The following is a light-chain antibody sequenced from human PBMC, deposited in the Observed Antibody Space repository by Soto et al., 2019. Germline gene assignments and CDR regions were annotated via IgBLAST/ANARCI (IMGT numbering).Light chain of an antibody. Sequence: DIPLTQSPSFLSASVGDRVTITCRASQGISSYLAWYQQKPGEAPKFLIYAASTLRGGVPSRFSGSGSGTELTLTISSPQPEDFATYYCQGLNDYPITFGQGTRLEIK. CDR3: QGLNDYPIT. CDR2: AAS. V-gene: IGKV1-9*01. J-gene: IGKJ5*01. CDR1: QGISSY.